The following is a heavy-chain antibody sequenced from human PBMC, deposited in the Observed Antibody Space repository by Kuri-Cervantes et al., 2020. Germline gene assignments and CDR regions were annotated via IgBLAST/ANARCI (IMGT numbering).Heavy chain of an antibody. J-gene: IGHJ4*02. Sequence: SCAASGFTFSSYAMSWVRQAPGKGLEWVSAISGSGGSTYYADSVKGRFTISRDNSKNTLYLQMNSLRAEDTAVYYCAKGPTIIAVAGEFDYWGQGTLVTVSS. CDR2: ISGSGGST. CDR3: AKGPTIIAVAGEFDY. D-gene: IGHD6-19*01. V-gene: IGHV3-23*01. CDR1: GFTFSSYA.